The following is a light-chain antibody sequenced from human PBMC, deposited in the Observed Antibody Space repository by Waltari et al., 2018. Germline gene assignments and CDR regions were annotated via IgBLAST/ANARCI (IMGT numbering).Light chain of an antibody. Sequence: QSALTQPASVSGPPGQSITISSTGTTSDVGNYNLSPWYQHPPGEAPKLMICEVIKRPSGVSNRFSGSKSGNTASLTISGLQAEDEADYYCCSYAGSGTYVFGTGTKVTVL. V-gene: IGLV2-23*02. CDR2: EVI. CDR3: CSYAGSGTYV. J-gene: IGLJ1*01. CDR1: TSDVGNYNL.